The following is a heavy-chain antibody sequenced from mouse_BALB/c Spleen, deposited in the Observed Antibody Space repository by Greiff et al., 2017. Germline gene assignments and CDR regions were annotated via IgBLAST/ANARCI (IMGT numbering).Heavy chain of an antibody. V-gene: IGHV1-74*01. D-gene: IGHD2-14*01. Sequence: QVQLQQSGPELVRPAASVTMSCNASGYSFTSYWMHWVQQRPGQGLEWIGMIDASNSATWLTQKFKDKATLNVDKSSNTDYMQLRSLTSEDSAVYYSEMRVRVRGYAMDYWGQGTTVTVSS. CDR1: GYSFTSYW. J-gene: IGHJ4*01. CDR3: EMRVRVRGYAMDY. CDR2: IDASNSAT.